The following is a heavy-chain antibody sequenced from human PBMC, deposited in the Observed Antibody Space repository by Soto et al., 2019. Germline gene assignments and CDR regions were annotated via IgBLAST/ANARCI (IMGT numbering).Heavy chain of an antibody. CDR2: ISYDGYLK. Sequence: QVQLVESGGGVVQPGRSLRLSCAASGFTFSTYGMQWVRQAPGKGLEWEAVISYDGYLKYYVDAVKGRFTVARDNSKNTLFLEMNSLRVEDTAVYFCAKDFKVSGSHYGTLNYYYGMDVWGQGTTVTVSS. CDR3: AKDFKVSGSHYGTLNYYYGMDV. V-gene: IGHV3-30*18. D-gene: IGHD3-10*01. J-gene: IGHJ6*02. CDR1: GFTFSTYG.